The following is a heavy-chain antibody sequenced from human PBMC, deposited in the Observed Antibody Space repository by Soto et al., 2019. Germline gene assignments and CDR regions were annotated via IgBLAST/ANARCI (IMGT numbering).Heavy chain of an antibody. CDR3: ARDGSRDWLPWFDP. Sequence: QVQLVQSGAEVKKPGASAKVSCKASGYTFTDYYMHWVRQAPVQGLEWMVIISPSGGSPYTPKFQGRVPVTRHTSTSAVYMELSSLRSDDTAVYYCARDGSRDWLPWFDPWGQGTVVNVSS. D-gene: IGHD3-9*01. J-gene: IGHJ5*02. CDR1: GYTFTDYY. V-gene: IGHV1-46*01. CDR2: ISPSGGSP.